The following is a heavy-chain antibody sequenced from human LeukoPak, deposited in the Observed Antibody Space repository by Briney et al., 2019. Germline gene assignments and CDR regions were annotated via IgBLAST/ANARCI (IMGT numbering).Heavy chain of an antibody. D-gene: IGHD4-17*01. CDR3: ARDRSPSTAYDAFDI. J-gene: IGHJ3*02. V-gene: IGHV1-69*05. CDR2: IIPIFGTA. CDR1: GGTFTSYA. Sequence: ASVKVSCKASGGTFTSYAISWVRQAPGQGLEWMGGIIPIFGTANYSQKFQGRVTITTDESTSTAYIELSSLRSEDTAVYYCARDRSPSTAYDAFDIWGQGTMVTVSS.